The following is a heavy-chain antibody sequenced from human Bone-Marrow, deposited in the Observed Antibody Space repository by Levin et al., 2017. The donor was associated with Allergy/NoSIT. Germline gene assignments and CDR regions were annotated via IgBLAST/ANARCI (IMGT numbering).Heavy chain of an antibody. CDR2: IYGDDDK. CDR3: ARLGALMVRGVVITDALDF. Sequence: SGPTLVKPTQTLTLTCTFSGFSLTTSGVGVGWIRQPPGKALEWLALIYGDDDKRYRASLKSRLTITKDTSKNQVVLRMTNMDPEDTATYYCARLGALMVRGVVITDALDFWGQGTTVTVSS. J-gene: IGHJ3*01. V-gene: IGHV2-5*02. D-gene: IGHD3-10*01. CDR1: GFSLTTSGVG.